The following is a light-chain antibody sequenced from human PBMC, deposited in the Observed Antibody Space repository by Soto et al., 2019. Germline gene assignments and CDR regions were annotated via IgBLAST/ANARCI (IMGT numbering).Light chain of an antibody. V-gene: IGKV1-33*01. J-gene: IGKJ5*01. Sequence: DIQMTHSPSSLAASVGYRVNITCQASQDIRNYLNWYQQKLGKAPKLLIYDASNLETGVPSRLSGSGSGTDFTFTISSMKPEDIATYYCQQYSHIITFGHGTRLEIK. CDR1: QDIRNY. CDR3: QQYSHIIT. CDR2: DAS.